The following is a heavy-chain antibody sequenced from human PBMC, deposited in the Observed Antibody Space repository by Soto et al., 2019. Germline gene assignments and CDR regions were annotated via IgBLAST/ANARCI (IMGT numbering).Heavy chain of an antibody. V-gene: IGHV1-69*01. CDR2: IIPIFGTT. J-gene: IGHJ6*02. CDR3: ARLHSHGTYGMDV. Sequence: ASGGSFTYTLSWVRQAPGQGLEWMGGIIPIFGTTNYAQKFQGRVTITADESTKTAYMELSTLRSEDTAVYYCARLHSHGTYGMDVWGQGTTVTVSS. D-gene: IGHD5-18*01. CDR1: GGSFTYT.